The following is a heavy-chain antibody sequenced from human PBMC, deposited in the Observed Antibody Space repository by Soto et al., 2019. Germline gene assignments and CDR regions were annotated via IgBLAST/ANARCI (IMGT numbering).Heavy chain of an antibody. CDR2: ISPSGGST. J-gene: IGHJ5*02. CDR1: GYTFTSYG. Sequence: ASVKVSCKASGYTFTSYGISWVRQAPGQGLEWMGIISPSGGSTSYAQKFQGRVTMTRDTSTSTVYMELSSLRSEDTAVYYCARDIGLRYSSGWYWFDPWGQGTLVTVSS. D-gene: IGHD6-19*01. CDR3: ARDIGLRYSSGWYWFDP. V-gene: IGHV1-46*03.